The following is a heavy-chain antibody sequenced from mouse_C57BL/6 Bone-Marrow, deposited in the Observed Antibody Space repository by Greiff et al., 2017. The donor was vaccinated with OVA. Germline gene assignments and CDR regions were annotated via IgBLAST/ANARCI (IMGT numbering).Heavy chain of an antibody. CDR1: GYTFTSYW. V-gene: IGHV1-64*01. D-gene: IGHD2-4*01. J-gene: IGHJ1*03. Sequence: QVQLHQPGAELVKPGASVKLSCKASGYTFTSYWMHWVKQRPGQGLEWIGMIHPNSGSTNYNEKFKSKATLTVDKSSSTAYMQLSSLTSEDSAVYYCARYGYDYCYWYFDVWGTGTTVTVSS. CDR3: ARYGYDYCYWYFDV. CDR2: IHPNSGST.